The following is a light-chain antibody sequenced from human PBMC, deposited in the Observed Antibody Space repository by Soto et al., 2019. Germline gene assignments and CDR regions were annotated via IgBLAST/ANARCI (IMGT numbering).Light chain of an antibody. CDR3: SSYTSSSTYV. V-gene: IGLV2-14*01. J-gene: IGLJ1*01. Sequence: QSALTQPASVSGSPGQSITISCTGTSSDIGVYNYVSWYQQHPDKAPKLMIYEVSNRPSGVSNRFSVSKSGNTASLTISGLQGEDEADYYCSSYTSSSTYVFGTGTKLTVL. CDR1: SSDIGVYNY. CDR2: EVS.